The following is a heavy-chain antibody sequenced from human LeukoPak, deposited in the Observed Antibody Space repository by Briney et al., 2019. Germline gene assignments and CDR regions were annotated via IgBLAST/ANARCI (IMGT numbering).Heavy chain of an antibody. CDR1: GASISSYY. CDR2: TYYSGST. D-gene: IGHD2-8*01. J-gene: IGHJ6*02. Sequence: PSETLSLTCTVSGASISSYYWSWIRQPPGKGLEWIGYTYYSGSTYYNPSLKSRVTISVDTSKNQFSLKLNSVTAADTAVYYCARDEMGDVWGQGTTVTVSS. CDR3: ARDEMGDV. V-gene: IGHV4-59*01.